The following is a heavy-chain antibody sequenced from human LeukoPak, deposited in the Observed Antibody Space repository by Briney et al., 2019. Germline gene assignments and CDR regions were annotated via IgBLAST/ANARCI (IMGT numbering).Heavy chain of an antibody. CDR1: GGSISSYY. J-gene: IGHJ2*01. CDR2: IYYSGST. CDR3: ARVGYYWYFDL. Sequence: PSETLSLTCTVSGGSISSYYWSWIRQPPGKGLEWIGYIYYSGSTNYNPSLKSRVTISVDTSKNQFSLKLSSVTAADTAVYYCARVGYYWYFDLWGRGTLVTVSS. D-gene: IGHD3-22*01. V-gene: IGHV4-59*12.